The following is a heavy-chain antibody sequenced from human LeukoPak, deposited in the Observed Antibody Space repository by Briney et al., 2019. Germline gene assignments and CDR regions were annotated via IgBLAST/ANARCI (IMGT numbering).Heavy chain of an antibody. J-gene: IGHJ3*02. CDR2: VTNSGAFV. CDR3: AREGVGYYGSSGPGDAFDI. CDR1: GFIFSTYS. Sequence: PGASLRLSCAASGFIFSTYSMNWVHQAPEKGQEWVASVTNSGAFVYYAHSVRGRFTISRDNAKNSLYLQMTSLRAEDTALYYCAREGVGYYGSSGPGDAFDIWGQGTMVTVSS. D-gene: IGHD3-22*01. V-gene: IGHV3-21*04.